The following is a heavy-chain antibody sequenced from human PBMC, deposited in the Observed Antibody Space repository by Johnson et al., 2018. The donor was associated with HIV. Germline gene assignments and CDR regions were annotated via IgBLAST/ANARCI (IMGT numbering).Heavy chain of an antibody. Sequence: QVQLVESGGGVVQPGRSLRLSCAASGFTFSSYGMHWVRQAPGKGLEWVAVISYDGSNKYYADSVKGRFTISRDNSKNTLYLQMNSLRAEDTDVYYCANLNDYGDYWGPDAFDIWGQGTMVSVSS. CDR2: ISYDGSNK. CDR1: GFTFSSYG. D-gene: IGHD4-17*01. V-gene: IGHV3-30*18. CDR3: ANLNDYGDYWGPDAFDI. J-gene: IGHJ3*02.